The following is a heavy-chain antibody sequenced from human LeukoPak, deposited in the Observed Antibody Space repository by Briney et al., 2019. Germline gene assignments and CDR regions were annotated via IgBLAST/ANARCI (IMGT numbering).Heavy chain of an antibody. Sequence: PGRSLRLSCAASGFTFSTYGMQWVRQAPGKGLEWVAVISYDGSNKYYADSVKGRFTISRDNAKNSLYLQMNSLRAEDTAVYYCASDGVLLWFGELSARDYWGQGTLVAVSS. J-gene: IGHJ4*02. CDR3: ASDGVLLWFGELSARDY. CDR1: GFTFSTYG. D-gene: IGHD3-10*01. V-gene: IGHV3-30*03. CDR2: ISYDGSNK.